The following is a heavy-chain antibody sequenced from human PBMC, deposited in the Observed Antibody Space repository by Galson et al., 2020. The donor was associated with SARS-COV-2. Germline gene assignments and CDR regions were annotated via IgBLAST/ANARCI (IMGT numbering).Heavy chain of an antibody. Sequence: GGSLRLSCVASRFTFASYYMSCVRQAQGKGLEWVASLKKDGSEKWYVNSVKGRFTILRDKAKNSLYLKINRLSAEDAAVDYVARETYYDFLSDAYSDAFEIWGQGTMVTVSS. V-gene: IGHV3-7*03. CDR3: ARETYYDFLSDAYSDAFEI. CDR2: LKKDGSEK. J-gene: IGHJ3*02. D-gene: IGHD3-3*01. CDR1: RFTFASYY.